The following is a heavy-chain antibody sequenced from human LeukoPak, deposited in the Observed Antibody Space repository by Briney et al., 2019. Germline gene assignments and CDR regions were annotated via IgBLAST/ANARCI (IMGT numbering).Heavy chain of an antibody. CDR3: AREEAGRFDY. Sequence: PGGSLRLSCAASGFTVSSNYMSWVRQAPGKGLEWVSSISSTGSYINYADSVKGRFTISRDNAKNSLYLQMNSLRADDTAVYYCAREEAGRFDYWGQGTLVTVSS. CDR2: ISSTGSYI. CDR1: GFTVSSNY. V-gene: IGHV3-21*01. J-gene: IGHJ4*02. D-gene: IGHD6-25*01.